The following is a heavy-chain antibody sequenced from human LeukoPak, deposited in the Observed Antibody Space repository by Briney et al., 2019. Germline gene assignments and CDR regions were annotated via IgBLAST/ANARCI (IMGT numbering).Heavy chain of an antibody. CDR3: ARDWVLGVYSDY. J-gene: IGHJ4*02. CDR1: GFTFSDYY. V-gene: IGHV3-11*01. D-gene: IGHD1-26*01. CDR2: ISSSGSTI. Sequence: GGSLRLSCAASGFTFSDYYMSWIRQAPGKGLEWVSYISSSGSTIYYADSVKGRFTISRDNAKNSLYLPMNSLRAEDTAVYYCARDWVLGVYSDYWGQGTLVTVSS.